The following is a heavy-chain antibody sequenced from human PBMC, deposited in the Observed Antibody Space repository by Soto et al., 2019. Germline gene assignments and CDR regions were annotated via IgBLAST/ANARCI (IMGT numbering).Heavy chain of an antibody. CDR3: ATTLDTAMVRGWCDY. CDR1: GFTFIRYA. CDR2: ISARGRTT. D-gene: IGHD5-18*01. Sequence: GGSLRLSCAASGFTFIRYAMNWVRQAPGKGLEWVATISARGRTTYSAESVKGRFTISRDNAKNSLYLQMNSLRAEDTAVYYCATTLDTAMVRGWCDYWGQGTLVSVSS. V-gene: IGHV3-23*01. J-gene: IGHJ4*02.